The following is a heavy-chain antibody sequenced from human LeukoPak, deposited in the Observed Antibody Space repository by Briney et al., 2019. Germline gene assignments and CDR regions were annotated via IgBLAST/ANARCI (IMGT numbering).Heavy chain of an antibody. D-gene: IGHD6-13*01. CDR2: IYYCGST. J-gene: IGHJ4*02. CDR1: GVSITRGDYY. CDR3: ARGDMYSSSWSN. Sequence: SETLSLTCTVSGVSITRGDYYWSWIRQPPGKGLEWIGYIYYCGSTFYNPALKSRVVISVDTSKNQFSLRLNSVTAADTAVYYCARGDMYSSSWSNWGQGTLVTVSS. V-gene: IGHV4-30-4*01.